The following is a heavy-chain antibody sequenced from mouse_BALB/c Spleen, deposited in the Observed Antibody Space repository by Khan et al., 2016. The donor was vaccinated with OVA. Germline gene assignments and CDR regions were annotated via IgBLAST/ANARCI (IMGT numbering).Heavy chain of an antibody. J-gene: IGHJ2*01. V-gene: IGHV1S81*02. Sequence: QMQLEESGAELVKAGASVKMSCKASGYTFTSYWMHWVKQSPGQGLEWFAEINPTNGRTYYNEKFKSKATLTVDKSSSTAYMLLSGPTFEDSAVYYCARSKKIVATYFDYWGQGTTLTVSS. CDR1: GYTFTSYW. D-gene: IGHD1-1*01. CDR2: INPTNGRT. CDR3: ARSKKIVATYFDY.